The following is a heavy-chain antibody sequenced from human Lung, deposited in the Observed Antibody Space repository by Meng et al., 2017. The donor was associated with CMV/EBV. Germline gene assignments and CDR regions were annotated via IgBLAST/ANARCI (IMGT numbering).Heavy chain of an antibody. J-gene: IGHJ4*02. CDR2: ISSISSYI. D-gene: IGHD2-2*01. CDR1: GFTFSSYS. V-gene: IGHV3-21*01. Sequence: GESLKISCAASGFTFSSYSMNWVRQAPGKGLEWVSSISSISSYIYYADSVKGRFTISRDNDKNSLYLQMNSLRAEDKAVYYCTTDAVRYCSSTSCYCPPKQQLVEYDYWGRGTLVTVSS. CDR3: TTDAVRYCSSTSCYCPPKQQLVEYDY.